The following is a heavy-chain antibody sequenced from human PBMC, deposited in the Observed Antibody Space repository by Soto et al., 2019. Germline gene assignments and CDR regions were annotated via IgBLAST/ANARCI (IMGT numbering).Heavy chain of an antibody. CDR1: GGSMTSFY. Sequence: PWETLSLTCTVSGGSMTSFYWSWIRQPPGKGLEWIGYVFHSGTTNYNPSLKSRVIISVYTSKNQFSLRLNSVTAADTAVYYCAGSISGDPWFDPWGQGTLVTVSS. J-gene: IGHJ5*02. V-gene: IGHV4-59*03. D-gene: IGHD2-21*01. CDR3: AGSISGDPWFDP. CDR2: VFHSGTT.